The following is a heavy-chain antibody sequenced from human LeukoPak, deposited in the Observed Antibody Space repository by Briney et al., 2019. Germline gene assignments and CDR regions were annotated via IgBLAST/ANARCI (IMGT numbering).Heavy chain of an antibody. D-gene: IGHD6-19*01. CDR1: GFTFSSYA. CDR3: AKDINSSGWYYFDY. V-gene: IGHV3-21*04. CDR2: ISSSSSYI. Sequence: GGSLRLSCAASGFTFSSYAMSWVRQAPGKGLEWVTSISSSSSYIYYADSVKGRFTISRDNAKNSLYLQMNSLRAEDMALYYCAKDINSSGWYYFDYWGQGTLVTVSS. J-gene: IGHJ4*02.